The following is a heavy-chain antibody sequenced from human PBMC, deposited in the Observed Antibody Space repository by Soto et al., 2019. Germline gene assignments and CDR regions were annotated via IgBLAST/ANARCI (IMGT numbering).Heavy chain of an antibody. CDR2: IHHSGST. V-gene: IGHV4-59*08. Sequence: PSETLSLTCAVYGESFSGDYWSWIRQPPGKGLEWIGYIHHSGSTNYNPSLKSRLTISIETSKNQFSLKLTSVTAADTAVYYCARLQPPDYDILTGYTYYGMDVWGQGTTVTVSS. CDR3: ARLQPPDYDILTGYTYYGMDV. CDR1: GESFSGDY. D-gene: IGHD3-9*01. J-gene: IGHJ6*02.